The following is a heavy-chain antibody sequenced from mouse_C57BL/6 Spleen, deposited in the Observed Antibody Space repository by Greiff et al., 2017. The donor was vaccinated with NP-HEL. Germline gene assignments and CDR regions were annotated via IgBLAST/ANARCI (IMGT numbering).Heavy chain of an antibody. V-gene: IGHV5-16*01. D-gene: IGHD1-1*01. CDR3: ARETTGYFDV. J-gene: IGHJ1*03. CDR2: INYDGSST. Sequence: EVKLVESEGGLVQPGRSMKLSCTASGFTFSAYYMAWVRQVPEKGLEWVANINYDGSSTYYLDSLKSRFIISRDNAKNILYLQMSSLKSEDTATYYCARETTGYFDVWGTGTTVTVSS. CDR1: GFTFSAYY.